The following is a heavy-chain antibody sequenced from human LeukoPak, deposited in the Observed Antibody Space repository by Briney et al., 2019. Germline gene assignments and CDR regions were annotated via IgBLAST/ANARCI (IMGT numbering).Heavy chain of an antibody. CDR1: GYTFTSYD. CDR2: MNPNSGNT. D-gene: IGHD2-2*02. CDR3: ARGVDVVVPAAIRDMDV. V-gene: IGHV1-8*01. J-gene: IGHJ6*03. Sequence: ASVKVSCKASGYTFTSYDINWVRQATGQGLEWMGWMNPNSGNTGCAQKFQGRVTMTRNTSISTAYMELSSLRSEDTAVYYCARGVDVVVPAAIRDMDVWGRGTTVTVSS.